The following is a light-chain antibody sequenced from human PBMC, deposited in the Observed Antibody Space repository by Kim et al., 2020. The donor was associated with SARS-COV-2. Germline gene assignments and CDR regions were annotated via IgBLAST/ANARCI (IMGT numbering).Light chain of an antibody. V-gene: IGLV2-14*04. CDR1: SSDVGGYNY. Sequence: GPSITISCTGTSSDVGGYNYVSWYQQHPGKAPKLMIYDVSKRPSGVSNRFSGSKSGNTASLTISGLHAEDEADYYCSSYTSSSTYVFGTGTKVTVL. CDR3: SSYTSSSTYV. CDR2: DVS. J-gene: IGLJ1*01.